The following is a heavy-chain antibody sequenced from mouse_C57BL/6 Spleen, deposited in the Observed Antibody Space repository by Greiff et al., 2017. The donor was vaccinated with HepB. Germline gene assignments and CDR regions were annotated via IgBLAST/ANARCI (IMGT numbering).Heavy chain of an antibody. CDR3: ASGYYYGSSYWYFDV. J-gene: IGHJ1*03. D-gene: IGHD1-1*01. CDR1: GYTFTSYW. Sequence: QVQLQQPGAELVKPGASVKMSCKASGYTFTSYWITWVKQRPGQGLEWIGDIYPGSGSTNYNEKFKSKATLTVDTSSSTAYMQLSSLTSEDSAVYYCASGYYYGSSYWYFDVWGTGTTVTVSS. V-gene: IGHV1-55*01. CDR2: IYPGSGST.